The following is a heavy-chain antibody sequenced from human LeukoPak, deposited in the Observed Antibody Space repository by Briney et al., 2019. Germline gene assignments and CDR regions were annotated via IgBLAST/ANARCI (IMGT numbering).Heavy chain of an antibody. D-gene: IGHD3-10*01. V-gene: IGHV3-48*03. Sequence: HPGGSLRLSCAASGFTFSSYEMNWVRQAPGKGLEWVSYISSSGSTIYYADSVKGRFTISRDNNKNSLYLQMNNLRTEDSALYYCAKGRRRGYAYGSIEHWGQGTHVTVSS. CDR3: AKGRRRGYAYGSIEH. J-gene: IGHJ4*02. CDR1: GFTFSSYE. CDR2: ISSSGSTI.